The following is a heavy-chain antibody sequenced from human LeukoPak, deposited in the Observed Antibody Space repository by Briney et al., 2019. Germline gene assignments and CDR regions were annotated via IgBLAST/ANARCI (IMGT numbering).Heavy chain of an antibody. D-gene: IGHD2-15*01. J-gene: IGHJ6*03. V-gene: IGHV1-8*02. CDR1: GYTFTSYD. CDR2: MNPNSGNT. Sequence: ASVKVSCKASGYTFTSYDINWVRQATGQGLEWMGWMNPNSGNTGYAQKFQGRVTMTRNTSISTAYMELSSLRSEDTAVYYCARGGCSGGSCYSDYYYYYYMDVWGKGTTVTISS. CDR3: ARGGCSGGSCYSDYYYYYYMDV.